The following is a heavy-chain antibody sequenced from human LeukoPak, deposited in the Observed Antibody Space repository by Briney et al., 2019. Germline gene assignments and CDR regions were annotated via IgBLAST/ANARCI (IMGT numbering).Heavy chain of an antibody. J-gene: IGHJ4*02. V-gene: IGHV3-7*01. CDR3: ARDEGGSGSYPLGY. D-gene: IGHD3-10*01. Sequence: PGGSLRLSCAASGFTFSSYWMSWVRQAPGKGLEWVANIKQDGSEKYYVDSVKGRFTISRDNAKNSLYLQMNSLRAEDTAVYYCARDEGGSGSYPLGYWGQGTLVTVSS. CDR2: IKQDGSEK. CDR1: GFTFSSYW.